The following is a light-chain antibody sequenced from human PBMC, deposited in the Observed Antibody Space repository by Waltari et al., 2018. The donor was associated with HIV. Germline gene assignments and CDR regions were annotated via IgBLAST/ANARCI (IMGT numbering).Light chain of an antibody. CDR3: AAWDDSLNGVV. CDR2: SNY. CDR1: SSYIGSNT. V-gene: IGLV1-44*01. Sequence: QSVLTQPPSASGTPGQRVTSSCSGSSSYIGSNTVNRYQQLPGTAPKLLIYSNYQRPSGVPDRFSGSKSGTSASLAISGLHSEDEADYYCAAWDDSLNGVVFGGGTKLTVL. J-gene: IGLJ2*01.